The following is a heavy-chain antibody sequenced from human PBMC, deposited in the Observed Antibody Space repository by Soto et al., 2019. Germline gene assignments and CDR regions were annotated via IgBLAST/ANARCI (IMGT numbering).Heavy chain of an antibody. CDR2: ISYDGSNK. D-gene: IGHD6-19*01. V-gene: IGHV3-30*18. Sequence: GGSLRLSCAASGFTFSSYGMHWVRQAPGKGLEWVAVISYDGSNKYYADSVKGRFTISRDNSKNTLYLQMNSLRAEDTAVYYCAKDAVESSGWYCHYWGQGTLVTVSS. CDR1: GFTFSSYG. J-gene: IGHJ4*02. CDR3: AKDAVESSGWYCHY.